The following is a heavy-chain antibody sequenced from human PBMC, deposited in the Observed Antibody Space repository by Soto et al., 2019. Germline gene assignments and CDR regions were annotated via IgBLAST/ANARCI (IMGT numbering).Heavy chain of an antibody. J-gene: IGHJ6*02. CDR1: GYSFTSYW. D-gene: IGHD6-19*01. Sequence: PGESLKISCKGSGYSFTSYWIGWVSQMPGKGLEWMGIIYSPSFQGQVTISADKSISTAYLQWSSLKASDTAMYYCARLAGTGNYYYYGMDVWGQGTTVTSP. CDR2: I. CDR3: ARLAGTGNYYYYGMDV. V-gene: IGHV5-51*01.